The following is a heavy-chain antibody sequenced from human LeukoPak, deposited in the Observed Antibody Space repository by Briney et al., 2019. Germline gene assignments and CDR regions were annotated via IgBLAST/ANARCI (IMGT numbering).Heavy chain of an antibody. J-gene: IGHJ4*02. CDR1: GYTFTGYY. CDR3: ARIRADYYGSGSWRDY. V-gene: IGHV1-2*02. CDR2: INPNSGGT. Sequence: GASVKVSCKASGYTFTGYYMHWVRQASGQGLEWMGWINPNSGGTNYAQKFQGRVTMTRDTSISTAYMELSRLGSDDTAVYYCARIRADYYGSGSWRDYWGQGTLVTVSS. D-gene: IGHD3-10*01.